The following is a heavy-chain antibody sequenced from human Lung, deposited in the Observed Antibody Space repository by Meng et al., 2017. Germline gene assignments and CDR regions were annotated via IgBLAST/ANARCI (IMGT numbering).Heavy chain of an antibody. D-gene: IGHD2-21*01. CDR3: AKALGWGSSPDY. Sequence: QVQLVQSGADVKKPGASVKVSCKASGYTFTAYYIHWVRQAPGQGLEWMGRINPNSGDTNFAQKFQGRVIMTRDTSISTAYMELSSLGFDDTAVYYCAKALGWGSSPDYWGQGILVTVSS. CDR1: GYTFTAYY. CDR2: INPNSGDT. V-gene: IGHV1-2*06. J-gene: IGHJ4*02.